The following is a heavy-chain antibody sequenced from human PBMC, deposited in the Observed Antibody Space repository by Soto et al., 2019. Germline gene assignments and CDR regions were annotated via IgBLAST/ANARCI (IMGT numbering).Heavy chain of an antibody. D-gene: IGHD3-3*01. CDR3: AREGYDFWSGVPAFDP. J-gene: IGHJ5*02. CDR1: GGSISSRGFY. CDR2: IYHSGST. Sequence: SETLSLTCTVSGGSISSRGFYWTWIRQHPGKGLEWIGYIYHSGSTNYNPSLKRRVTISADTSKNQFSLKLSAVTDADTAVYYWAREGYDFWSGVPAFDPWCQGTLVTVSS. V-gene: IGHV4-31*03.